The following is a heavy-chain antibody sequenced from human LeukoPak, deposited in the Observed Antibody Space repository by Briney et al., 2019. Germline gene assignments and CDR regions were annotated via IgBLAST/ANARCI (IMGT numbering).Heavy chain of an antibody. CDR2: IIPIFGTA. CDR1: GGTFSSYA. CDR3: ASNYYDSSGYYPHFYY. Sequence: ASVKVSCKASGGTFSSYAISWVRQAPGQGLEWMGGIIPIFGTANYAQKFQGRVTITTDESTSTAYMELSSLRSEDTAVYYCASNYYDSSGYYPHFYYWGQGTLVTVSS. J-gene: IGHJ4*02. V-gene: IGHV1-69*05. D-gene: IGHD3-22*01.